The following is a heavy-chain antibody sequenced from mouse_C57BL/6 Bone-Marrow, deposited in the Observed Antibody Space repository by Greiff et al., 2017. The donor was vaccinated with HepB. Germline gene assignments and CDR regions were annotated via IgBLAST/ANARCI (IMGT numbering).Heavy chain of an antibody. CDR3: ASPYGYDVGFAY. CDR2: ISYDGST. D-gene: IGHD2-2*01. V-gene: IGHV3-6*01. Sequence: EVQLQQSGPGLVKPSQSLSLTCSVSGYSITSCYYWNWIRQFPGNNLEWMGYISYDGSTNYNPSLKNRISFTRDTSKNQFFLKLNSVTTEDTATYYCASPYGYDVGFAYWGQGTLVTVSA. CDR1: GYSITSCYY. J-gene: IGHJ3*01.